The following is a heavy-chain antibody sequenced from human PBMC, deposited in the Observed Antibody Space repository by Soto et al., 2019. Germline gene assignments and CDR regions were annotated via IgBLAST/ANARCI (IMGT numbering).Heavy chain of an antibody. Sequence: PGESLKISCKGSGYSFTSYWIGWVRQMPGKGLEWMRIIYPGDSDTRYSPSFQGQVTISADKSISTAYLQWSSLKASDTAMYYCARNRQYCSSTSCYWGDYYGMDVWGQGTTVTVSS. D-gene: IGHD2-2*01. CDR1: GYSFTSYW. V-gene: IGHV5-51*01. CDR3: ARNRQYCSSTSCYWGDYYGMDV. J-gene: IGHJ6*02. CDR2: IYPGDSDT.